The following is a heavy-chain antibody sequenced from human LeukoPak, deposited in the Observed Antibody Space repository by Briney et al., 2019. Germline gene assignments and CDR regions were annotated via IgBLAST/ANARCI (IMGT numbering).Heavy chain of an antibody. Sequence: SETLSLTCAVYGGSFSGYYWSWIRQPPGKGLEWIGEINHSGSTNYNPSLKSRVTISVDTSKNQFSLKLSSVTAADTAVYYCARGVYVILTGYTPDNWFDPWGQGTLVTVSS. CDR1: GGSFSGYY. CDR2: INHSGST. J-gene: IGHJ5*02. CDR3: ARGVYVILTGYTPDNWFDP. V-gene: IGHV4-34*01. D-gene: IGHD3-9*01.